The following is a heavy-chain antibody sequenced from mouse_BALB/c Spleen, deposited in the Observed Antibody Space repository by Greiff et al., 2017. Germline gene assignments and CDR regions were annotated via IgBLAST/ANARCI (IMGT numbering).Heavy chain of an antibody. D-gene: IGHD2-1*01. CDR2: IYPSDSYT. CDR1: GYTFTSYW. V-gene: IGHV1-69*02. J-gene: IGHJ2*01. CDR3: TSLYGNYV. Sequence: QVQLQQPGAELVRPGASVKLSCKASGYTFTSYWINWVKQRPGQGLEWIGNIYPSDSYTNYNQKFKDKATLTVDKSSSTAYMQLSSPTSEDSAVYYCTSLYGNYVWGQGTTLTVSS.